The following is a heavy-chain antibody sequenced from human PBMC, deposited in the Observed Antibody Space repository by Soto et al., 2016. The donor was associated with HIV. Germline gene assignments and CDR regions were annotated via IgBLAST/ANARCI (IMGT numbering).Heavy chain of an antibody. J-gene: IGHJ6*03. Sequence: QVQLVQSGAEVKKPGASVKVSCKASGYTFTGYYMHWVRQAPGQGLEWMGWINPNSGGTNYAQKFQGRVTMTRDTSISTAYMELSRLRSDDTAVYYCARDPANGYDRSGPRDYYYYYMDVWGKGTAVTVSS. CDR3: ARDPANGYDRSGPRDYYYYYMDV. D-gene: IGHD3-22*01. V-gene: IGHV1-2*02. CDR2: INPNSGGT. CDR1: GYTFTGYY.